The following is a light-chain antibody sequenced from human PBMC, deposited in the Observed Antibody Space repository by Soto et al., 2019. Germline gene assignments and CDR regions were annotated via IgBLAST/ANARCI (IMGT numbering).Light chain of an antibody. CDR2: GNS. Sequence: QAVVTQPPSVSGAPGQRVTISCTGSSSNIGAGYDVHWYQQLPGTALKLLIYGNSNRPSGVPDRFSGSKSGTSASLAITGLQAEDEADYYCQSYDSSLSGSNVVFGGGTQLTVL. CDR3: QSYDSSLSGSNVV. CDR1: SSNIGAGYD. J-gene: IGLJ2*01. V-gene: IGLV1-40*01.